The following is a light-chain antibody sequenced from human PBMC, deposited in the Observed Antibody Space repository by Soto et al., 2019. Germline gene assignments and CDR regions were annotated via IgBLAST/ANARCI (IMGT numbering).Light chain of an antibody. Sequence: DIPMTQSPSSLSASEGDRVTITCQASQDISNYLNWYQQKPGKAPKLLIYDASNLETGVPSRFSGSGSGTDFTFTISSLQPEDIATYYCQQYDNLPLTFGGGTKVEIK. CDR2: DAS. CDR1: QDISNY. V-gene: IGKV1-33*01. J-gene: IGKJ4*01. CDR3: QQYDNLPLT.